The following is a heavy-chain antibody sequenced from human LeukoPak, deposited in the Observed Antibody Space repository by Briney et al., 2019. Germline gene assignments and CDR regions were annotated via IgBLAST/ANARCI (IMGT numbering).Heavy chain of an antibody. CDR2: INHSGST. J-gene: IGHJ4*02. Sequence: SETLSLTCAVYGGPFSGYYWSWIRQPPGKGLEWIGEINHSGSTNYNPSLKSRVTISVDTSKNQFSLKLSSVTAADTAVYYCARLKSRQWLVRGLEFFDYWGQGTLVTVSS. CDR3: ARLKSRQWLVRGLEFFDY. CDR1: GGPFSGYY. V-gene: IGHV4-34*01. D-gene: IGHD6-19*01.